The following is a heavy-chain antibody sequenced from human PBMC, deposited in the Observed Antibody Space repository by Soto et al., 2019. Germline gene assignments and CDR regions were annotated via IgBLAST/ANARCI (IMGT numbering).Heavy chain of an antibody. CDR1: GGTFSSYA. V-gene: IGHV1-69*06. CDR2: IIPIFGTA. CDR3: AREGDRDGYNYHGVNNWCDP. Sequence: QVQLVQSGAEVKKPGSSVKVSCKASGGTFSSYAISWVRQAPGQGLEWMGGIIPIFGTANYAQKFQGRVTIIADKSTITAYMELSSLRSEDTAVYYCAREGDRDGYNYHGVNNWCDPWGQGTLVTVSS. D-gene: IGHD1-1*01. J-gene: IGHJ5*02.